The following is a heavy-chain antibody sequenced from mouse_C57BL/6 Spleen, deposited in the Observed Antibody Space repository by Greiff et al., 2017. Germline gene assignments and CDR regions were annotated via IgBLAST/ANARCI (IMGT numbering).Heavy chain of an antibody. V-gene: IGHV1-26*01. CDR2: INPNNGGT. D-gene: IGHD2-5*01. CDR1: GYTFTDYY. Sequence: VQLQQSGPELVKPGASVKISCKASGYTFTDYYMNWVKQSHGKSLEWIGDINPNNGGTSYNQKFKGKATLTVDKSSSTAYMDLRSLTSEDSAVYYCASPAYDSNYDYAMDYWGQGTSVTVSS. CDR3: ASPAYDSNYDYAMDY. J-gene: IGHJ4*01.